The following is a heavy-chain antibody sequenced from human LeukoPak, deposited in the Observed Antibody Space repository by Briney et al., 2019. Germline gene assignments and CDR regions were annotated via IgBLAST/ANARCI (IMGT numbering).Heavy chain of an antibody. V-gene: IGHV3-7*01. J-gene: IGHJ5*02. CDR2: IKQDGSEK. CDR3: ARGTSTVTTKNWFDP. D-gene: IGHD4-17*01. Sequence: PGGSLRLSCAASGFTFSSYWMSWVRQAPGKGLEWVANIKQDGSEKDYVDSVKGRFTISRDNAENSLFLQMNSLRAEDTAVYYCARGTSTVTTKNWFDPWGQGTLVTVSS. CDR1: GFTFSSYW.